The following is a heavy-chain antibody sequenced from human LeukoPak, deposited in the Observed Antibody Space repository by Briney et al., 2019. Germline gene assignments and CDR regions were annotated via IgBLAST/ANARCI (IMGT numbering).Heavy chain of an antibody. CDR3: ARDGDDMGAFDI. J-gene: IGHJ3*02. CDR1: GFTFSSYS. CDR2: ISSSSSYI. D-gene: IGHD2-21*02. V-gene: IGHV3-21*01. Sequence: PGGSLRLSCAASGFTFSSYSMNWVRQAPGKGLEWVSSISSSSSYIYYADSVKGRFTISRDNAKNSLYLQMNSLRAEDTAVYYCARDGDDMGAFDIWGQGTMVTVSS.